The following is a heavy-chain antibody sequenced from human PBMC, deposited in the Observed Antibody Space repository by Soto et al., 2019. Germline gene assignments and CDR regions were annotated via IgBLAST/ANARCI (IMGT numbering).Heavy chain of an antibody. CDR2: IWYDGSNK. D-gene: IGHD4-17*01. CDR1: GFTFSSYG. V-gene: IGHV3-33*01. J-gene: IGHJ6*02. CDR3: ARGDYGGNSDYYYGMDV. Sequence: PXVSLRLSGAASGFTFSSYGMHWVRQAPGKGLEWVAVIWYDGSNKYYADSVKGRFTISRDNSKNTLYLQMNRLRAEDTAVYYCARGDYGGNSDYYYGMDVWGQGTTVTVSS.